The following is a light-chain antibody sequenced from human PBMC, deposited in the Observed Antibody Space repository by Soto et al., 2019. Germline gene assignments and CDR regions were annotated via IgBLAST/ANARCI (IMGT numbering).Light chain of an antibody. CDR2: AAA. V-gene: IGKV1-16*02. J-gene: IGKJ1*01. Sequence: DIQMTQSPSALSASVGDRVTITCRASRVIKNYLAWFQQKPGKGPKSLIYAAATLQSGVPAKFSGSGSGTDFTLTITSLQPADFATYYCQQYFDYPCTFGQGTKVEIK. CDR1: RVIKNY. CDR3: QQYFDYPCT.